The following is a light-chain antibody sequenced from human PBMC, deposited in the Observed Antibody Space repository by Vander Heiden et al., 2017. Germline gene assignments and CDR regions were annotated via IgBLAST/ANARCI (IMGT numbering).Light chain of an antibody. V-gene: IGKV1-27*01. CDR3: QKYNSAPWT. CDR1: QGISNY. J-gene: IGKJ1*01. Sequence: DIQMTQSPSSLSASVGDRVTITCRASQGISNYLAWYQQKPGKVPSRFSGSGSGTDFTLTIHSLQPEDVATYYCQKYNSAPWTFGQGTKVEIK.